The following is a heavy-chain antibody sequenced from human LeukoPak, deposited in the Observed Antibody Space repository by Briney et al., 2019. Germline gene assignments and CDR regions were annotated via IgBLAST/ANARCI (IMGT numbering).Heavy chain of an antibody. CDR3: AREGGRDFWSGYYTGIRGYPMDV. CDR1: GYTFTSYD. D-gene: IGHD3-3*01. Sequence: ASVKVSCKASGYTFTSYDINWVRQATGQGLEWMGWMNPNSGNTGYAQKFQGRVTITRNTSTSTAYMELSSLRSEDTAVYYCAREGGRDFWSGYYTGIRGYPMDVWGKGTTVTVSS. J-gene: IGHJ6*03. CDR2: MNPNSGNT. V-gene: IGHV1-8*01.